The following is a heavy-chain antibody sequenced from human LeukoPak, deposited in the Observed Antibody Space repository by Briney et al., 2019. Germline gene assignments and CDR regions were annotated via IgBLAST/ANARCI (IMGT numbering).Heavy chain of an antibody. Sequence: SETLSLTCTVSGDSISSYYWSWIRQPPGKGLEWIGYIYYSGSTNYNPSLKSRVTISVDTSKNQFSLKLSSVTAADPAVYYCASSYSSSYYGSGSYPYWGQGTLVTVS. J-gene: IGHJ4*02. V-gene: IGHV4-59*01. D-gene: IGHD3-10*01. CDR1: GDSISSYY. CDR2: IYYSGST. CDR3: ASSYSSSYYGSGSYPY.